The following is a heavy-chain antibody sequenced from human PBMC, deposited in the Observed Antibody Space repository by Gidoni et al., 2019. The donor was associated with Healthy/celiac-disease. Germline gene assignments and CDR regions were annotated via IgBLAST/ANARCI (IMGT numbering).Heavy chain of an antibody. V-gene: IGHV4-34*01. Sequence: QVQLQQWGAGLLKPSETLSLTCAVYGGSFSGYYWSWIRQPPGKGLEWIGEITHSGSTNYNPSLKSRVTISVDTSKNQFSLKLSSVTAADTAVYYCARDSPPHSSGYSRGFPYYFDYWGQGTLVTVSS. CDR2: ITHSGST. CDR1: GGSFSGYY. D-gene: IGHD3-22*01. CDR3: ARDSPPHSSGYSRGFPYYFDY. J-gene: IGHJ4*02.